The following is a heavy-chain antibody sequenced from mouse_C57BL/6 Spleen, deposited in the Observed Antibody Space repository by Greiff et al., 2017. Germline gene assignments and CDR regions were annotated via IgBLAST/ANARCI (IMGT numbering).Heavy chain of an antibody. J-gene: IGHJ1*03. CDR1: GYAFSSSW. Sequence: QVQLQQSGPELVKPGASVKISCKASGYAFSSSWMNWVKQRPGKGLEWIGRIYPGDGDTNYNGKFKGKATLTADKSSSTAYMQLSSLTSEDSAVYFCARVPITTVVARYFDVWGTGTTVTVSS. V-gene: IGHV1-82*01. CDR3: ARVPITTVVARYFDV. D-gene: IGHD1-1*01. CDR2: IYPGDGDT.